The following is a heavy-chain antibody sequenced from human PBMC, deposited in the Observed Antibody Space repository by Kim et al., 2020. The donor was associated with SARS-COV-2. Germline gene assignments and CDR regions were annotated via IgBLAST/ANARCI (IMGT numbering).Heavy chain of an antibody. CDR1: GFSLSTSGVG. J-gene: IGHJ6*02. V-gene: IGHV2-5*02. Sequence: SGPTLVNPTQTLTLTCTFSGFSLSTSGVGVGWIRQPPGKALEWLALIYWDDDKRYSPSLKSRLTITKDTSKNQVVLTMTNMDPVDTATYYCAHRRNGNYDFWSGYYTASYYYYGMDVWGQGTTVTVSS. D-gene: IGHD3-3*01. CDR3: AHRRNGNYDFWSGYYTASYYYYGMDV. CDR2: IYWDDDK.